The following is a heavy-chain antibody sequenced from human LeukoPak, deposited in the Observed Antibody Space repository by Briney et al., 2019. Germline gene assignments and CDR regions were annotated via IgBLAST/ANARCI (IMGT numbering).Heavy chain of an antibody. CDR3: ARTSMVRGVSGYFDY. Sequence: PGGSLRLSCAASGFTFSSYEMNWVRQAPGKGLEWVSYISSSGSTIYYADSVKGRFTISRDSAKNSLYLQMNSLRAEDTAVYYCARTSMVRGVSGYFDYWGQGTLVTVSS. D-gene: IGHD3-10*01. J-gene: IGHJ4*02. V-gene: IGHV3-48*03. CDR1: GFTFSSYE. CDR2: ISSSGSTI.